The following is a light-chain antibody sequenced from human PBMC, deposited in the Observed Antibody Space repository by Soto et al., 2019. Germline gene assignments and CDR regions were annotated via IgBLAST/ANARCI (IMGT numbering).Light chain of an antibody. Sequence: EIVMTQSPATLSVSPGERATLSCRASQSVSNNLAWYQQKPGQPPSLLIYGASTRATGIPASFSGSGSGTEFTLTISSLQSEDFAIYYCQQYNNWPRTFGQGTKVDIK. V-gene: IGKV3-15*01. CDR1: QSVSNN. CDR2: GAS. CDR3: QQYNNWPRT. J-gene: IGKJ1*01.